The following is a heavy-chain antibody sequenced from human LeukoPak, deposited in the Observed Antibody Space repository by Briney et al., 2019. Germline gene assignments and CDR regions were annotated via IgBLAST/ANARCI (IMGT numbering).Heavy chain of an antibody. Sequence: PGGSLRLSRAASGFTFSDYYMSWIRQAPGKGLEWVSYISSSGSTIYYADSVKGRFTISRDNAKNSLYLQMNSLRAEDTAVYYCARDRVTYYDFWSGYAHYYYYYGMDVWGQGTTVTVSS. J-gene: IGHJ6*02. D-gene: IGHD3-3*01. V-gene: IGHV3-11*01. CDR2: ISSSGSTI. CDR3: ARDRVTYYDFWSGYAHYYYYYGMDV. CDR1: GFTFSDYY.